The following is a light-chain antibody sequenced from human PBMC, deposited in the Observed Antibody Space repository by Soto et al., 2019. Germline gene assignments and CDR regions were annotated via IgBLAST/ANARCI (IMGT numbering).Light chain of an antibody. V-gene: IGKV3-20*01. CDR2: GAS. Sequence: EIVLTQSPATLSLSPGERATLSCSASQSVSSIYLAWYQQTXGQAPRLLIYGASSRETGIPDRFSGSGAGTECTLPISRLEPEDFEVDYCHQYGNTLWTFGQGTKVDIK. CDR3: HQYGNTLWT. J-gene: IGKJ1*01. CDR1: QSVSSIY.